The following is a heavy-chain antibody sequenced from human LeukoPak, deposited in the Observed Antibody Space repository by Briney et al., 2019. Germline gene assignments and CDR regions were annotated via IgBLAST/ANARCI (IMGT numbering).Heavy chain of an antibody. D-gene: IGHD1-26*01. CDR3: AKDGRFSGSPYFYYMDV. V-gene: IGHV3-9*01. CDR2: INWNGGRI. J-gene: IGHJ6*03. Sequence: GRSLRLSCVASGFTFGDYPMHRVRQVPGKGLEGVSGINWNGGRIVYADSVNGRFTISRDNAKNSLYLQMNSLRAEDTALYYCAKDGRFSGSPYFYYMDVWGKGTTITVS. CDR1: GFTFGDYP.